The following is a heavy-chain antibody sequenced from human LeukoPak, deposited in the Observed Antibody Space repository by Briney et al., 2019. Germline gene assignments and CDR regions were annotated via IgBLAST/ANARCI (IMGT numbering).Heavy chain of an antibody. CDR1: GFTFSSYW. J-gene: IGHJ5*02. D-gene: IGHD3-3*01. V-gene: IGHV3-74*01. CDR3: ARDVQYYDFWSGFAA. CDR2: INSDGSST. Sequence: GGSLRLSCAASGFTFSSYWMHWVRQAPGKGLVWVSRINSDGSSTSYADSVKGRFTISRDNAKNTLYLQMNSLRAEDTAVYYCARDVQYYDFWSGFAAWGQGTLVIVSS.